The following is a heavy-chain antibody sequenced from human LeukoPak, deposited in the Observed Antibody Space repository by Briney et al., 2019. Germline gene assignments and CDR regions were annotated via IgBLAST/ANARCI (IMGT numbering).Heavy chain of an antibody. J-gene: IGHJ4*02. CDR1: GFTFSSFG. V-gene: IGHV3-48*01. D-gene: IGHD3-22*01. CDR3: ASLDSSGYYSVRY. CDR2: ISSSSSTI. Sequence: PGGSLRLSCAASGFTFSSFGMNWVRQAPGKGLEWVSSISSSSSTIYYADSVKGRFTISRDNAKNSLYLQMNSLRAEDTAVYYCASLDSSGYYSVRYWGQGTLVIVSS.